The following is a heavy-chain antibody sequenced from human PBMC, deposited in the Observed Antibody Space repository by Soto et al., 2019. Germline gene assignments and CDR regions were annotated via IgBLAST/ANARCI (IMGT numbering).Heavy chain of an antibody. CDR3: AREMVRGAGSDY. V-gene: IGHV1-18*01. J-gene: IGHJ4*02. D-gene: IGHD3-10*01. Sequence: GASVKVSCKASGYTFTSYGISCVRQAPGQGLEWMGWISTYNGNTKYAQKLQGRVTMTTDTSTSTAYMELRSLRSDDTAVFYCAREMVRGAGSDYWGQGTLVTVSS. CDR2: ISTYNGNT. CDR1: GYTFTSYG.